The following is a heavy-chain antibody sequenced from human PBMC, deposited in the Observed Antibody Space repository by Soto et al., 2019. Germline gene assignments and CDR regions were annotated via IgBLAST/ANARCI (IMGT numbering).Heavy chain of an antibody. J-gene: IGHJ4*02. CDR3: ARAGDSSGPVALGY. CDR1: GGSFSGYY. V-gene: IGHV4-59*12. CDR2: LYYGGIP. D-gene: IGHD6-19*01. Sequence: SETLSLTCAVYGGSFSGYYWSWIRQPPGKGLEWIGYLYYGGIPKYNPSLKSRLTMSVDTSKNNFSLKLSSVTAADTAVYYCARAGDSSGPVALGYWGQGTLVTVSS.